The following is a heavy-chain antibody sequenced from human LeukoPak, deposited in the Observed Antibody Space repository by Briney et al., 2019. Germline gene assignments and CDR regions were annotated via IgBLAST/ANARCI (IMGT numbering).Heavy chain of an antibody. V-gene: IGHV3-9*01. D-gene: IGHD2-15*01. CDR1: GFTFDEHA. CDR2: ISWNSGSI. Sequence: GGSLRLSCAGSGFTFDEHAMHWVRQAPGKCLEWVSGISWNSGSIAYADSVKGRFTISRDNAKNLLFLQMSSLRAADTALYYCVKGHCSSSSCFPNYYYYMDVWGTGTTVTVSS. J-gene: IGHJ6*03. CDR3: VKGHCSSSSCFPNYYYYMDV.